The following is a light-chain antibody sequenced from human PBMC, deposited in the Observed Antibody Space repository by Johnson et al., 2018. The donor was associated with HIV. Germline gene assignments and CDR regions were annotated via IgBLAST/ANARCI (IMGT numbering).Light chain of an antibody. V-gene: IGLV1-51*02. CDR1: DSNLGNNY. CDR2: ENN. J-gene: IGLJ1*01. Sequence: QSVLTQPPSVSAAPGQKVTISCSGSDSNLGNNYVSWYQQLPGTAPKLLIYENNKRPSGIPDRFSGSKSGTSATLGITGLQTGDEADYYCGTWDNSLTTGGVFGTGTKVTVL. CDR3: GTWDNSLTTGGV.